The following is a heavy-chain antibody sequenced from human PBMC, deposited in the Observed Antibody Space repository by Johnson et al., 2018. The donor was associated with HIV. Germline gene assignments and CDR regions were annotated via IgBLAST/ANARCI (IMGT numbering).Heavy chain of an antibody. Sequence: VQLVESGGGLVQPGGSLRLSCAASGFTVSSNYMSWVRQAPGKGLEWVSVIYSGGNTYYADSVTGRFTISRDNSKNTLYLQMNSLRAEDTAVYYCARASCGRDCYRSSSFDAFDIWGQWTMVTVSS. CDR2: IYSGGNT. J-gene: IGHJ3*02. D-gene: IGHD2-21*01. CDR3: ARASCGRDCYRSSSFDAFDI. CDR1: GFTVSSNY. V-gene: IGHV3-66*02.